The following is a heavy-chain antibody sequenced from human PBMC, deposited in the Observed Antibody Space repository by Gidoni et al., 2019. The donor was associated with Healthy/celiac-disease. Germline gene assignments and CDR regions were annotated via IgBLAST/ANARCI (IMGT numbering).Heavy chain of an antibody. CDR1: GFTFSNAW. D-gene: IGHD1-26*01. Sequence: EVQLVESGGGLVKPGGSLRLSCGASGFTFSNAWMNWVRQAPGKGLEWVGRIKSKTDGGTTDYAAPVKGRFTISRDDSKNTLYLQMNSLKTEDTAVYYCTTASGSYFDFDYWGQGTLVTVSS. CDR2: IKSKTDGGTT. V-gene: IGHV3-15*07. CDR3: TTASGSYFDFDY. J-gene: IGHJ4*02.